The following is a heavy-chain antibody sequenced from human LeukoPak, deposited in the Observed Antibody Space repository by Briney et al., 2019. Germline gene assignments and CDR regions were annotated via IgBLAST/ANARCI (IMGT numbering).Heavy chain of an antibody. CDR2: ISGSGGST. V-gene: IGHV3-23*01. D-gene: IGHD1-1*01. CDR1: GFTFSSYG. CDR3: AKATGTLGN. Sequence: EGSLRLSCVASGFTFSSYGMSWVRQAPGKGLEWVSTISGSGGSTYYADSVKGRFTISRDNSKNTLYLQMNSLTAEDTAIYYCAKATGTLGNWDQGTLVTVSS. J-gene: IGHJ4*02.